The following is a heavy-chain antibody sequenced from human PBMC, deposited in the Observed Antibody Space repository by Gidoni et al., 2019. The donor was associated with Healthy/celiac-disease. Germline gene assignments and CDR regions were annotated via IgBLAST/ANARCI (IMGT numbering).Heavy chain of an antibody. V-gene: IGHV4-34*01. CDR3: ARVRGTHAFDI. CDR2: SGST. J-gene: IGHJ3*02. D-gene: IGHD1-1*01. Sequence: SGSTNYNPSLKSRVTISVDTSKNQFSLKLSSVTAADTAVYYCARVRGTHAFDIWGQGTMVTVSS.